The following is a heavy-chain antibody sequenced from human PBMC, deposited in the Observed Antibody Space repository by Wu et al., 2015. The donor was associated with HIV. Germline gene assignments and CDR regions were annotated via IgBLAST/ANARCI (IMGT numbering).Heavy chain of an antibody. CDR3: ARGRTLMYSSSWPY. V-gene: IGHV1-2*02. CDR1: AYRFIAEF. Sequence: QVQLVQSGAEVKKPGASVKVPCEASAYRFIAEFIHWVRQAPGQGLEWMGRINCNSGDTAYAQKFQGRVTMSRDTSIRTAYMELSRLRSEDTAMYYCARGRTLMYSSSWPYWGQGTLVTVSS. J-gene: IGHJ4*02. CDR2: INCNSGDT. D-gene: IGHD6-13*01.